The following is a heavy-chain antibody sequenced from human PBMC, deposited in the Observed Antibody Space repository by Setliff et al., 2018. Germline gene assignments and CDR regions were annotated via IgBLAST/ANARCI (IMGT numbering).Heavy chain of an antibody. D-gene: IGHD3-3*01. J-gene: IGHJ4*02. Sequence: ASVKVSCKASGYNFKTYAISWVRQAPGQGLEWMGFISLYDGHTNYAQNFQGRLTVTTDTSTSTAYMELSSLRFDDTAVYYCARDRDVSTIFGVVIPAASGLGYWGQGTLVTVPQ. CDR3: ARDRDVSTIFGVVIPAASGLGY. V-gene: IGHV1-18*01. CDR2: ISLYDGHT. CDR1: GYNFKTYA.